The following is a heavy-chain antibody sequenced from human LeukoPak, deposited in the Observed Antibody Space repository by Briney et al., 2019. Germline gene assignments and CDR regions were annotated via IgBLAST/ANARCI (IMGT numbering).Heavy chain of an antibody. CDR3: AKVIGTRYSGYDW. CDR2: ISGSGGST. V-gene: IGHV3-23*01. J-gene: IGHJ4*02. CDR1: GFTFSGYA. D-gene: IGHD5-12*01. Sequence: GGSLRLSCAASGFTFSGYAMSWVRQAPGKGLEWVSTISGSGGSTYYADSVKGRFTISRDNSNNMVYLQLNSLGAEDTAVYYCAKVIGTRYSGYDWWGQGTLVTVSS.